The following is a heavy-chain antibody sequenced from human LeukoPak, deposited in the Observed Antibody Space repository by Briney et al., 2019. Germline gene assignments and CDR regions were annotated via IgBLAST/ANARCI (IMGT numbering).Heavy chain of an antibody. Sequence: EASVKVSCKASGYTFASYAMHWVRQALGQRLEWMGWINAGNGNTKYSQEFQGRVTITRDTSASTAYMDLSSLRSEDMSVYSCASGGYHGDYSFDYWGQGTLVTVSS. V-gene: IGHV1-3*03. CDR2: INAGNGNT. CDR3: ASGGYHGDYSFDY. D-gene: IGHD4-17*01. CDR1: GYTFASYA. J-gene: IGHJ4*02.